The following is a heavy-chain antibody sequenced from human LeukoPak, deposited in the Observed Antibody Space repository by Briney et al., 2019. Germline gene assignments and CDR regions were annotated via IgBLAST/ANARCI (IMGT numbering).Heavy chain of an antibody. Sequence: PGGSLRLSCAASGFTFSRYSMNWVRQAPGKGLEWVSSISDTGYYIYYADSVKGRFTISKDNAKNSLYLQMNSLRAEDTAVYYCATHSEDDYWGQGTPVTVSS. CDR2: ISDTGYYI. CDR3: ATHSEDDY. CDR1: GFTFSRYS. J-gene: IGHJ4*02. V-gene: IGHV3-21*01.